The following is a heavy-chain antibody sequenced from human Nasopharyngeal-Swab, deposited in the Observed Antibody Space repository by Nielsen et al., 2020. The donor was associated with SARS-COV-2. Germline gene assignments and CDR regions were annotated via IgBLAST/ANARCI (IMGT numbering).Heavy chain of an antibody. J-gene: IGHJ6*02. Sequence: GESLKISCAASGFIFSNYGMHWVRQAPGKGLEWVAVISYDGANKYDADSVKGRFTISGDNSKDTLYLQMNSLRAEDTAVYYCAKEGPGMFGVVGLDVWGQGTTVTVSS. V-gene: IGHV3-30*18. CDR1: GFIFSNYG. CDR3: AKEGPGMFGVVGLDV. CDR2: ISYDGANK. D-gene: IGHD3-3*01.